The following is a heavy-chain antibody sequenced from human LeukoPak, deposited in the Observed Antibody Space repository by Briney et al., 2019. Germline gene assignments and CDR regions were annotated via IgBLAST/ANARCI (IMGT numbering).Heavy chain of an antibody. CDR1: GFALSSHW. J-gene: IGHJ6*02. CDR2: VNRDGSET. V-gene: IGHV3-7*03. CDR3: ARNNGMVV. Sequence: QPGGSLRLSCAASGFALSSHWMTWVRQVPGRGPEWVANVNRDGSETDYLDSVKGRFTISKDNAKNSLYLQMNSLRAEDTALYHCARNNGMVVWGQGTTVIVSS.